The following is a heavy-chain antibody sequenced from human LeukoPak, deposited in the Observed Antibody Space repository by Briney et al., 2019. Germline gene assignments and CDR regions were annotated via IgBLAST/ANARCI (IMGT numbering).Heavy chain of an antibody. CDR2: ISSSSSTI. J-gene: IGHJ4*02. V-gene: IGHV3-48*02. Sequence: GGSLRLSCAASGCTFSTYSMNWVRQAPGKGLEWVSYISSSSSTIYYADSVKGRFTISRDNAKNSLYLQMNSLRDEDTAVYYCAREGAYSSSWYDYWGQGTLVTVSS. D-gene: IGHD6-13*01. CDR3: AREGAYSSSWYDY. CDR1: GCTFSTYS.